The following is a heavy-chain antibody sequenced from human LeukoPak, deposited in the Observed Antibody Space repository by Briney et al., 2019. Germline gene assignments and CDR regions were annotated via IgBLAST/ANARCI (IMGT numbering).Heavy chain of an antibody. V-gene: IGHV4-59*10. CDR3: ARAAEYSSGWYLFDY. D-gene: IGHD6-19*01. Sequence: SETLSLTCAVYGGSLSNYYWTWIRQPAGKGLEWIGRIYTSGGTNYNPSLKTRVTMSVDTSKNQVSLKLSSVTAADTAMYYCARAAEYSSGWYLFDYWGQGILVTVSA. CDR2: IYTSGGT. CDR1: GGSLSNYY. J-gene: IGHJ4*02.